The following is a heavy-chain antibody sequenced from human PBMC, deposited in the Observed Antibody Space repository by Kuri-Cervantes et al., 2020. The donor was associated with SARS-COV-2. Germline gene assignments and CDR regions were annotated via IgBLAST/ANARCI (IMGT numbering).Heavy chain of an antibody. CDR3: AKDLRTPGAGPDY. CDR2: IHYDGTNT. D-gene: IGHD2-8*02. CDR1: GFTFSSYG. V-gene: IGHV3-30*02. Sequence: GESLKISCAASGFTFSSYGMHWVRQAPGKGLEWVELIHYDGTNTYYAVSVRGRFTISRDNLNNILYLHMNSLRTEDTAVYFCAKDLRTPGAGPDYWGQGTLVTVSS. J-gene: IGHJ4*02.